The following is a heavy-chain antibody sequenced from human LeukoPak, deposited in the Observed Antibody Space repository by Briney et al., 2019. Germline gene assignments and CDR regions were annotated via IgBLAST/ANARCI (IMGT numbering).Heavy chain of an antibody. CDR1: GFTFISYA. CDR3: AKDMEAVVATIKGPFAY. CDR2: ISGSGGST. Sequence: PGGCLRLSCAASGFTFISYAMSWVRQAPGKGLEWVSAISGSGGSTYYADSVKGRFTISRDNAKNSLYLQMNSLRAEDTALYYCAKDMEAVVATIKGPFAYWGQGTLVTVSS. J-gene: IGHJ4*02. V-gene: IGHV3-23*01. D-gene: IGHD5-12*01.